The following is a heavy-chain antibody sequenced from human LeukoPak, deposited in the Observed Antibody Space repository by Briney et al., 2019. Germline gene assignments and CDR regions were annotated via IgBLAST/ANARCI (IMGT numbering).Heavy chain of an antibody. V-gene: IGHV3-23*01. CDR2: ISGSGGST. CDR1: GFTFSSYA. CDR3: AKDGSGGYEHYYYMDV. Sequence: GGSLRLSCAASGFTFSSYAMSWVRQAPGKGLEWVSAISGSGGSTYYADSVKGRFTISRDNSKNTLYLQMNSLRAEDTAVYYCAKDGSGGYEHYYYMDVWGKGTTVTVSS. J-gene: IGHJ6*03. D-gene: IGHD5-12*01.